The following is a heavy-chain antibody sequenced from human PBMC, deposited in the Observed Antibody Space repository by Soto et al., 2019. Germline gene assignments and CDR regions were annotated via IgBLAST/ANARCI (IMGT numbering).Heavy chain of an antibody. CDR3: ARHRVPYYDSSGYHYYYYYGMDV. J-gene: IGHJ6*02. D-gene: IGHD3-22*01. Sequence: SGPTLVNPPQTLTLTCTFSGFSLSTSGMRVSWIRQPPGKALEWLARIDWDDDKFYSTSLKTRLTISKDTSKNQVVLTMTNMDPVDTATYYCARHRVPYYDSSGYHYYYYYGMDVWGQGTTVTVSS. CDR2: IDWDDDK. V-gene: IGHV2-70*04. CDR1: GFSLSTSGMR.